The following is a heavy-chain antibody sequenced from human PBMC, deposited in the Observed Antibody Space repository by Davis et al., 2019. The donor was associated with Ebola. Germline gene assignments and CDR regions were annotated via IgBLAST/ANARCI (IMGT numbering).Heavy chain of an antibody. CDR3: ARDEIRYYYDSSGYYSTPHWYFDL. CDR1: GGSISSYY. V-gene: IGHV4-59*01. D-gene: IGHD3-22*01. J-gene: IGHJ2*01. Sequence: SETLSLTCTVSGGSISSYYWSWIRQPPGKGLEWIGYIYYSGGTNYNPSLKSRVTISVDTSKNQFSLKLSSVTAADTAVYYCARDEIRYYYDSSGYYSTPHWYFDLWGRGTLVTVSS. CDR2: IYYSGGT.